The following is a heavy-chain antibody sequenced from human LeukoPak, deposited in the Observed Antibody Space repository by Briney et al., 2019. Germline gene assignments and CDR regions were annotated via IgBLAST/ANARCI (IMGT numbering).Heavy chain of an antibody. CDR1: GFTFSSYG. V-gene: IGHV3-30*03. CDR2: ISYAGTEK. CDR3: ARDIVATIEPYYFDY. J-gene: IGHJ4*02. Sequence: GGSLRLSCAASGFTFSSYGMHWVRQAPGKGLEWVAFISYAGTEKYYVDSVKGRFTISRDNSKNTLYLQMNSLRAEDTAVYYCARDIVATIEPYYFDYWGQGTLVTVSS. D-gene: IGHD5-12*01.